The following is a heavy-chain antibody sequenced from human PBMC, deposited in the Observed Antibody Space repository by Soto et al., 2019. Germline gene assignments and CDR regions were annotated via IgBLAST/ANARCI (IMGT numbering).Heavy chain of an antibody. J-gene: IGHJ4*02. Sequence: PSETLSLTCTVSGGSISSYYWSWIRQPPGKGLEWIGYIYYSGSTNYNPSLKNRVTISVDTSKNQFSLKLSSVTAADTAVYYCARHSPDDFWSFDYWGQGTLVTVSS. D-gene: IGHD3-3*01. CDR1: GGSISSYY. V-gene: IGHV4-59*08. CDR2: IYYSGST. CDR3: ARHSPDDFWSFDY.